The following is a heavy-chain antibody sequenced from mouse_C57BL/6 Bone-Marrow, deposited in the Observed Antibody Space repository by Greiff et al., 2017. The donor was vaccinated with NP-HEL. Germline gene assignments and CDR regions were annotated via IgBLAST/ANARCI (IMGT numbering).Heavy chain of an antibody. V-gene: IGHV14-4*01. CDR1: GFNFTDDY. D-gene: IGHD2-4*01. Sequence: EVKLMESGAELVRPGASVKLSCTASGFNFTDDYMHWVKQRPEQGLEWIGWIDPESGDTEYASKFQGKATITADTSSNTAYLQLSSLTSEDTAVYYGTTYVPYDYDEGYAMDYWGQGTAVTVSA. CDR2: IDPESGDT. CDR3: TTYVPYDYDEGYAMDY. J-gene: IGHJ4*01.